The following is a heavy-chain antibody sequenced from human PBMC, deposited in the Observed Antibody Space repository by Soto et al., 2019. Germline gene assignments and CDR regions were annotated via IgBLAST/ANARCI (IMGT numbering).Heavy chain of an antibody. V-gene: IGHV3-23*01. D-gene: IGHD5-18*01. CDR2: ISGSGGST. Sequence: HHGGSMRLSCAASRLTFRSYAMSCVRQAPGKLLEWVSVISGSGGSTYYADSVKGRFTISRENSKNTLYLQMNSLRAEDTAVYYCAKDTLPRYSEPTNFFDYWGQGTLVTVFS. J-gene: IGHJ4*02. CDR1: RLTFRSYA. CDR3: AKDTLPRYSEPTNFFDY.